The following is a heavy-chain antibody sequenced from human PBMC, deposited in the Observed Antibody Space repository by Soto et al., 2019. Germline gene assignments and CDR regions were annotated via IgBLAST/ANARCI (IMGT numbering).Heavy chain of an antibody. CDR1: GGSFSGYY. Sequence: TSETLSLTCAVYGGSFSGYYWSWIRQPPGKGLEWIGEINHSGSTNYNPSLKSRVTISVDTSKNQLSLKLSSVTAADTAVYYCARGQGYCSSTSCYTNWFDPWGQGTLVTVSS. V-gene: IGHV4-34*01. J-gene: IGHJ5*02. CDR2: INHSGST. CDR3: ARGQGYCSSTSCYTNWFDP. D-gene: IGHD2-2*01.